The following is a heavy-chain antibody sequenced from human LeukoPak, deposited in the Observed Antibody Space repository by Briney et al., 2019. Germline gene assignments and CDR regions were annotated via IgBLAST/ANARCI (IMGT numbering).Heavy chain of an antibody. CDR2: ISISSSTI. V-gene: IGHV3-48*01. Sequence: GGSLRLSCAASGFTFSGYSMNWVRQAPGQGLEWVSYISISSSTIYYADSVKGRVTISRDNAKNSLYLQMNSLRAEDTAVYYCARVVVVPAAIFSDYWGQGTLVTVSS. CDR3: ARVVVVPAAIFSDY. J-gene: IGHJ4*02. D-gene: IGHD2-2*01. CDR1: GFTFSGYS.